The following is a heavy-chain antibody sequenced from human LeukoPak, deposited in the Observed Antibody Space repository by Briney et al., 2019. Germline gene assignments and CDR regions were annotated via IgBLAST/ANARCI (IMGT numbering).Heavy chain of an antibody. CDR2: ISNDGGII. CDR3: AKDGPYCGGITCYFRYFDL. D-gene: IGHD2-21*01. V-gene: IGHV3-30*18. J-gene: IGHJ2*01. CDR1: VVMFSDYR. Sequence: PGKSLRLSWAASVVMFSDYRMHWVRKAPCKGLEWVEVISNDGGIIYYADSVKGRFTISRDNSKNTLHLQMNSLRPDDTAVYYCAKDGPYCGGITCYFRYFDLWGRGTLVTVSS.